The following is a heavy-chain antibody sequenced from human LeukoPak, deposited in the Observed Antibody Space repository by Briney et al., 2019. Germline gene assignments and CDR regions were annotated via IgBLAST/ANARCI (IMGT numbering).Heavy chain of an antibody. CDR3: ASGKQWTPRWGDAFDI. CDR1: GGSIITSY. J-gene: IGHJ3*02. Sequence: SETLSLTCTVSGGSIITSYWSWIRPHPGEGLEWIGYIYYSGSTNYNPSLKSRVTISVDTSKNQFSLKLSSVTAADTAVYYCASGKQWTPRWGDAFDIWGQGTMVTVSS. D-gene: IGHD6-19*01. CDR2: IYYSGST. V-gene: IGHV4-59*01.